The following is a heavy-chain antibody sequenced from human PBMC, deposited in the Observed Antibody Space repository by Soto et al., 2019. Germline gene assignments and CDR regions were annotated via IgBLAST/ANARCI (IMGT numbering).Heavy chain of an antibody. J-gene: IGHJ6*02. CDR2: ISYDGSNK. D-gene: IGHD6-19*01. Sequence: QVQLVESGGGVVQPGKSLRLSCAASGFTFSSYGMHWVRQAPGKGLAWVAVISYDGSNKYYADSVKGRFTISRDNSKNTLYLQINSLRPEDTALYYCAKDIAVGRRARADYYYGMDVWGQGTTVTVSS. CDR1: GFTFSSYG. V-gene: IGHV3-30*18. CDR3: AKDIAVGRRARADYYYGMDV.